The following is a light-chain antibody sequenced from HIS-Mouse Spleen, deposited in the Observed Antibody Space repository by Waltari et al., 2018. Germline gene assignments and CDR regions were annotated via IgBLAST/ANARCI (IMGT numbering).Light chain of an antibody. CDR3: AAWDDSLSGPV. V-gene: IGLV1-47*01. J-gene: IGLJ3*02. CDR2: RNN. CDR1: SSNIGSNY. Sequence: QSVLTQPPSASGTPGQRVTISCSGSSSNIGSNYVYWYQQLPGTAPKLPIYRNNQRPSGVPDRFSGSKSGTSASLAISGLRSEDEADYYCAAWDDSLSGPVFCGGTKLTVL.